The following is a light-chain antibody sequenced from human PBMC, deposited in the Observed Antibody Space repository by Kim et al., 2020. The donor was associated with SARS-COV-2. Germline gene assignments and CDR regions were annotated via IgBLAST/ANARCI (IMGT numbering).Light chain of an antibody. CDR3: QQYNNWSRS. V-gene: IGKV3-15*01. Sequence: SGSPGERATLSCRASQSVSSNLAWYQQKPGQAPRLLIYGASTRATGIPARFSGSGSGTEFTLTISSLQSEDFAVYYCQQYNNWSRSFGQGTKLEI. J-gene: IGKJ2*03. CDR2: GAS. CDR1: QSVSSN.